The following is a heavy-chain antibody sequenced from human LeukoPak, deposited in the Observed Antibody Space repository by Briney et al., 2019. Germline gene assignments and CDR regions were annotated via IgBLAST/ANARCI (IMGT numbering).Heavy chain of an antibody. CDR1: GGSISSGSYY. Sequence: PSQTLSLTCTVSGGSISSGSYYWGWIRQPPGKGLEWIGSIYYSGSPYYNPSLKSRVTISVDTSKNQFSLKLSSVTAADTAVYYCARERIAAAGTGAFDYWGQGTLVTVSS. V-gene: IGHV4-39*07. D-gene: IGHD6-13*01. CDR3: ARERIAAAGTGAFDY. J-gene: IGHJ4*02. CDR2: IYYSGSP.